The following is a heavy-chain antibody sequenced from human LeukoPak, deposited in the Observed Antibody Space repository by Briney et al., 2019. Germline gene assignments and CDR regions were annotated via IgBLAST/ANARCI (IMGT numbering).Heavy chain of an antibody. CDR3: ASSDGATLREGMNFNY. V-gene: IGHV4-59*01. Sequence: SETLPLTCTVSGGSISSYYWNWIRQPPGKGLEWIGYIYYSGSTNYNPSLKSRVTISVDTSKNQFSLKLSSVTAADTAVYYCASSDGATLREGMNFNYWGQGTLVTVSS. CDR1: GGSISSYY. CDR2: IYYSGST. D-gene: IGHD5-12*01. J-gene: IGHJ4*02.